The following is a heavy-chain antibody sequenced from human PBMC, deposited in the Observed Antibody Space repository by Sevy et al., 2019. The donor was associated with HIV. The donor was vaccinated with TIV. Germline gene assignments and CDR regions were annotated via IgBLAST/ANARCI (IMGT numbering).Heavy chain of an antibody. CDR2: INPSGGST. Sequence: ASVNVSCKASGYTFTSHSIHWVRQAPGQGLEWIGIINPSGGSTSYAQKFQGRVTMTRDTSTSTVYMDLSSLRSEDTAVYYCARDFHYHYAGGTLFYWGHGTLVTVSS. CDR3: ARDFHYHYAGGTLFY. V-gene: IGHV1-46*01. J-gene: IGHJ4*01. CDR1: GYTFTSHS. D-gene: IGHD3-16*01.